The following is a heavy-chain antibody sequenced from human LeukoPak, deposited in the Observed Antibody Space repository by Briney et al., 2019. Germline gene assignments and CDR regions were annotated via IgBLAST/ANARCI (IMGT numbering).Heavy chain of an antibody. CDR3: ASGSSGYYYEYTRAFDI. D-gene: IGHD3-22*01. V-gene: IGHV1-69*13. CDR1: GGTFSSYA. Sequence: ASVKVSCKASGGTFSSYAISWVRQAPGQGLEWMGGIIPIFGTANYAQKFQGRVTITADESTSTAYMELSSLRSEDTAVYCCASGSSGYYYEYTRAFDIWGQGTMVTVSS. CDR2: IIPIFGTA. J-gene: IGHJ3*02.